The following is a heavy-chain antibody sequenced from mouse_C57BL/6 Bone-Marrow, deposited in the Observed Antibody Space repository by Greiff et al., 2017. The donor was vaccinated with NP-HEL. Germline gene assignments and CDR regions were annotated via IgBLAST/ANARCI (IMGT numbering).Heavy chain of an antibody. Sequence: VQLQQSGAELVKPGASVKMSCKASGYTFTNYPIEWMKQSHGKCLEWIGNINPYNDDTKYNEKFKGKATLTVEKSSSTVYLDLSRLTSDDSAVYYCARRSNFDYAMDYWGQGTSVTVSS. J-gene: IGHJ4*01. CDR1: GYTFTNYP. CDR2: INPYNDDT. CDR3: ARRSNFDYAMDY. V-gene: IGHV1-47*01. D-gene: IGHD1-1*01.